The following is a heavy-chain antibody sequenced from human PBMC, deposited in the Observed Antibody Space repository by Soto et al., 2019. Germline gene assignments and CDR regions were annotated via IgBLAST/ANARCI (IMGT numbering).Heavy chain of an antibody. CDR1: GGSISSGNYY. V-gene: IGHV4-30-4*01. CDR3: DGYCSGGSCYSGGAFDI. CDR2: IYYSGST. D-gene: IGHD2-15*01. Sequence: SETLSLTCTVSGGSISSGNYYWSWIRQPPGKGLEWIGYIYYSGSTYYNPSLKSRVTISVDTSKNQFSLKLSSVTAADTAVYYCDGYCSGGSCYSGGAFDIWGQGTMVTVSS. J-gene: IGHJ3*02.